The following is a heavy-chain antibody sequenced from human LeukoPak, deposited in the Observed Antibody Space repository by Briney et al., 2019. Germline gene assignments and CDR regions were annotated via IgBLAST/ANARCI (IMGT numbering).Heavy chain of an antibody. V-gene: IGHV4-30-4*08. Sequence: SETLSLTCTVSGGSISSGDYYWSWIRQPPGKGLEWIGYIYYSGSTYYNPSLKSRVTVSVDTSKNQFSLKLSSVTAADTAVYYCAREAGWFGEIDYWGQGTLVTVSS. D-gene: IGHD3-10*01. CDR2: IYYSGST. CDR1: GGSISSGDYY. J-gene: IGHJ4*02. CDR3: AREAGWFGEIDY.